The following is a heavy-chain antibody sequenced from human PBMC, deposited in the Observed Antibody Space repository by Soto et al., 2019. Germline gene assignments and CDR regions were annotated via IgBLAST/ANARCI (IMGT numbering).Heavy chain of an antibody. CDR2: ISHSGTV. CDR3: ARDYDGFDY. D-gene: IGHD3-16*01. V-gene: IGHV4-4*02. CDR1: SVSITSSNW. J-gene: IGHJ4*02. Sequence: SETLSLTCDVPSVSITSSNWWTWVRQPPGKGLEWLGTISHSGTVNYNATLRSRVTISVDKPKSQLSLKLMAVTAADTEVYYCARDYDGFDYWGPGILVTVSS.